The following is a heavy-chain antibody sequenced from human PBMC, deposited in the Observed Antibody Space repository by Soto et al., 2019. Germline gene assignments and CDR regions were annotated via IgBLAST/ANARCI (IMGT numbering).Heavy chain of an antibody. D-gene: IGHD2-21*01. CDR2: IIAYNGNT. CDR1: GYTFTSYG. V-gene: IGHV1-18*04. Sequence: ASLKVSCKASGYTFTSYGISWVRQAPLQVLELMGWIIAYNGNTNYAQKLQGRVTMTTDTSTSTAYMELRSLRSDDTAVYYCATSIQGMRAFDIWGQGTMVTVSS. J-gene: IGHJ3*02. CDR3: ATSIQGMRAFDI.